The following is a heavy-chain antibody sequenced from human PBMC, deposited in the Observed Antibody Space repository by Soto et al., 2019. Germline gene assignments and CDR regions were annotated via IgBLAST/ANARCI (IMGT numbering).Heavy chain of an antibody. Sequence: LRDPCGVSEFTSVSFSVNRIRKAQGKGLEWVSSISSSTSYIYYADSVKGRFTISRDNAKNSLHLQMNSLRAEDTAVYYCARPYYSDSSVYYVAWAWDLWCKGTIVTVSS. CDR2: ISSSTSYI. CDR1: EFTSVSFS. V-gene: IGHV3-21*01. CDR3: ARPYYSDSSVYYVAWAWDL. J-gene: IGHJ3*01. D-gene: IGHD3-22*01.